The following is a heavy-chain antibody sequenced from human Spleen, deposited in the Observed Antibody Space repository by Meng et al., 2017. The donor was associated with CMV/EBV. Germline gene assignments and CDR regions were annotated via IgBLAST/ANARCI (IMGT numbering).Heavy chain of an antibody. CDR3: ARVGEMVRGLNIFLNFDY. D-gene: IGHD3-10*01. CDR2: INYRGNT. V-gene: IGHV4-34*01. Sequence: QVQLQQWGAGLFKPSETLSLRGYYWAWIRQGPGKGLEWIGDINYRGNTNNNPSLKSRVTISRDTSNNQFSLKLTSVTAADTAVYYCARVGEMVRGLNIFLNFDYWGQGALVTVAS. CDR1: GYY. J-gene: IGHJ4*02.